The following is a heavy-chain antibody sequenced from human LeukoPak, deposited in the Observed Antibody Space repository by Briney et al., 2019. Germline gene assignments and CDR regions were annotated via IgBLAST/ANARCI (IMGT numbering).Heavy chain of an antibody. V-gene: IGHV1-3*01. Sequence: GASVKVSCTASGYTFTSYAMHWVRQAPGQRLEWMGWINAGNGNTKYSQKFQGRVTITRDTSASTAYMELSSLRSEDTAVYYCARGVWHSGYEPPAPIDYWGQGTLVTVSS. CDR2: INAGNGNT. CDR3: ARGVWHSGYEPPAPIDY. D-gene: IGHD5-12*01. CDR1: GYTFTSYA. J-gene: IGHJ4*02.